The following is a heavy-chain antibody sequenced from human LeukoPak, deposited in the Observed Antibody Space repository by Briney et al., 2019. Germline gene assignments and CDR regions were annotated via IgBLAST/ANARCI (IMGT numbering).Heavy chain of an antibody. CDR3: ARLLWYDGMDV. Sequence: GGSLRLSCAASRFNLSAYTMNWVRQAPGKGLEWVSVIYSGGSTYYADSVKGRFTISRDNSKNTLYLQMNSLRAEDTAVYYCARLLWYDGMDVWGQGTTITVSS. D-gene: IGHD3-10*01. J-gene: IGHJ6*02. CDR1: RFNLSAYT. CDR2: IYSGGST. V-gene: IGHV3-53*01.